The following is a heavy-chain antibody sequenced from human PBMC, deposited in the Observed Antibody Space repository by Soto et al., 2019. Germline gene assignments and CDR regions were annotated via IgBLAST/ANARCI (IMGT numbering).Heavy chain of an antibody. CDR1: GYTFTSYG. Sequence: ASVKVSCKASGYTFTSYGISWVRQAPGQGLEWMGWISAYNGNTNYAQKLQGRVTMTTDTSTSTAYMELRSLRSDDTAVYYCARDQMGQWLPRAHWFDPWGQGTLVTVSS. J-gene: IGHJ5*02. D-gene: IGHD6-19*01. CDR3: ARDQMGQWLPRAHWFDP. CDR2: ISAYNGNT. V-gene: IGHV1-18*04.